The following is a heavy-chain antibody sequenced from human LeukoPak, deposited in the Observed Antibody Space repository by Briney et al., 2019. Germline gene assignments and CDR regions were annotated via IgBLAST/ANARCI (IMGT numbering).Heavy chain of an antibody. Sequence: GGSLRLSCAASGSTFSDYHMTWIRQAPGKGLEWVSSITSSSDYIYYADSVKGRFTISRDNAENSLHLQMDSLRAEDTAVYYCAREFKSGYGMWAWGQGTLVTVSS. CDR3: AREFKSGYGMWA. D-gene: IGHD5-18*01. CDR2: ITSSSDYI. CDR1: GSTFSDYH. J-gene: IGHJ5*02. V-gene: IGHV3-21*01.